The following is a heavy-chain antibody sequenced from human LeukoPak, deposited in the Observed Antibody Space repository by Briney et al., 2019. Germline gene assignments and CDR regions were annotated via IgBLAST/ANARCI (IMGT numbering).Heavy chain of an antibody. J-gene: IGHJ3*02. CDR1: GGSISSSSYY. Sequence: SETLSLTCTVSGGSISSSSYYWGWIRQPPGKGLEWIGSIYYSGSTYYNPSLKSRVTISVDTSKNQFSLKLSSVTAADTAVYYCARVGCSGGSCYRSRGAFDIWGQGTMVTVSS. V-gene: IGHV4-39*07. CDR3: ARVGCSGGSCYRSRGAFDI. CDR2: IYYSGST. D-gene: IGHD2-15*01.